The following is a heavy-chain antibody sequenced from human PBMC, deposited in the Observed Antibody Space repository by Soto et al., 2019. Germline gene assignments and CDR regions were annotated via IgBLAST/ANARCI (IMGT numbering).Heavy chain of an antibody. D-gene: IGHD3-22*01. V-gene: IGHV1-69*06. CDR3: ARAAQYYYDSSGYYDFDY. CDR2: IIPIFGTA. Sequence: SVKVSCKASGGTFSSYAISRVRQAPGQGLEWMGGIIPIFGTANYAQKFQGRVTITADKSTSTAYMELSSLRSEDTAVYYCARAAQYYYDSSGYYDFDYWGQGTLVTVSS. J-gene: IGHJ4*02. CDR1: GGTFSSYA.